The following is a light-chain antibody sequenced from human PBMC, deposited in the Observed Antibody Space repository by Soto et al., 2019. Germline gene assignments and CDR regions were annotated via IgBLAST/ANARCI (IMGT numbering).Light chain of an antibody. CDR3: QQLNSYPLT. J-gene: IGKJ4*02. CDR2: AAS. CDR1: QGISSY. V-gene: IGKV1-9*01. Sequence: DIQLTQSPSFLSESVGDTVAITCRASQGISSYLAWYQQKPGKASKLLIYAASTLQSGVPSRFSGSGSGTEFTPTISSLQPEDFATYYCQQLNSYPLTFGGGTKVDI.